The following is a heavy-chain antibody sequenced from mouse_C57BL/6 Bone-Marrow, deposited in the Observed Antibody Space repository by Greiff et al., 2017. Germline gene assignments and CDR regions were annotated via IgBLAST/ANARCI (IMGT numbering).Heavy chain of an antibody. CDR3: ARRGLYLYYFRH. CDR1: GYTFTNYW. CDR2: IYPGGGYT. D-gene: IGHD5-1*01. J-gene: IGHJ2*01. V-gene: IGHV1-63*01. Sequence: QVQLQQSGAELVRPGTSVKMSCKASGYTFTNYWIGWAKQRPGHGLEWIGDIYPGGGYTNYNEKFKGKATLTTDKSSSTAYMQFISLTSEYSAIYYCARRGLYLYYFRHWGQGTTLTNS.